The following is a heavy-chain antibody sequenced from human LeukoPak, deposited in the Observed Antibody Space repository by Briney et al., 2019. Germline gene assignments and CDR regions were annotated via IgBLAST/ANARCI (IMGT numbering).Heavy chain of an antibody. Sequence: GGSLRLSCVASGFTFSSNVMIWVRQAPGKGLEWVSSIPASGGSTYYADSVKGRFTISRDNSKNSLYLQMNSLRADDTAVYYCATWAFGSRRNEDYWGQGTLVTVSS. V-gene: IGHV3-23*01. CDR1: GFTFSSNV. CDR2: IPASGGST. D-gene: IGHD3-10*01. CDR3: ATWAFGSRRNEDY. J-gene: IGHJ4*02.